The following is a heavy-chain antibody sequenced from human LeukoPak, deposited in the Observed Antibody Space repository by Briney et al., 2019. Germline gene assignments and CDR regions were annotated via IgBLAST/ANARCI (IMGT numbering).Heavy chain of an antibody. J-gene: IGHJ3*02. V-gene: IGHV3-9*01. CDR2: ISWNSGSI. CDR3: AKVNRDGYNYDAFDI. CDR1: GFTFDDYA. D-gene: IGHD5-24*01. Sequence: PGGSLRLSCAASGFTFDDYAMHWVRQAPGKGLEWVSGISWNSGSIGYADSVKGRFTISRDNAKNSLYLQMNGLRAEDTALYYCAKVNRDGYNYDAFDIWGQGTMVTVSS.